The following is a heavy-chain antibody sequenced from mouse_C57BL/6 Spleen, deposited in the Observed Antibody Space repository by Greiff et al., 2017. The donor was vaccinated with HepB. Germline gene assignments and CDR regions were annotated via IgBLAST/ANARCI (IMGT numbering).Heavy chain of an antibody. CDR2: ISYDGSN. Sequence: EVKLMESGPGLVKPSQSLSLTCSVTGYSITSGYYWNWIRQFPGNKLEWMGYISYDGSNNYNPSLKNRISITLDTSKNQFFLKLNSVTTEDTATYYCAGGLYDYGAWFAYWGQGTLVTVSA. V-gene: IGHV3-6*01. D-gene: IGHD2-4*01. J-gene: IGHJ3*01. CDR1: GYSITSGYY. CDR3: AGGLYDYGAWFAY.